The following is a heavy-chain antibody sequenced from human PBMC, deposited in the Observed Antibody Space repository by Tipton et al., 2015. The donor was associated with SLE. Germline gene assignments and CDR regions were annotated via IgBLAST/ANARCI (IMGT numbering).Heavy chain of an antibody. CDR1: GYSISSGYF. CDR2: IYQDEST. J-gene: IGHJ5*02. V-gene: IGHV4-38-2*02. CDR3: ARDDKWNTPGWWFDP. Sequence: LRLSCSVSGYSISSGYFWGWVRQPPGKGLEWIGTIYQDESTYYNPSLKSRVTISLDMSRNQFSLILSSVTAADTAVYYCARDDKWNTPGWWFDPWGQGTLVTVSS. D-gene: IGHD1/OR15-1a*01.